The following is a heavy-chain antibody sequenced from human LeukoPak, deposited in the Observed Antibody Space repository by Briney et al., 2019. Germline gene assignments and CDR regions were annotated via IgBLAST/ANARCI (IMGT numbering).Heavy chain of an antibody. D-gene: IGHD5-12*01. V-gene: IGHV3-21*01. CDR3: ARVKEASAFDV. J-gene: IGHJ3*01. CDR1: GFTFTTAW. Sequence: GGSLRLSCTASGFTFTTAWMSWVRQAPGKGLEWVSSISRTGSYIYYADLVKGRFTISRDNAKNSLYLQMNSLRAEDTAVYYCARVKEASAFDVWGQGTMVTVSS. CDR2: ISRTGSYI.